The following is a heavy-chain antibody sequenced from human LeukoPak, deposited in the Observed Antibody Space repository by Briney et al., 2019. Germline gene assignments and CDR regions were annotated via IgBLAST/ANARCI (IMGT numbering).Heavy chain of an antibody. CDR2: ITSKANSDAT. CDR1: GFTFSGSA. J-gene: IGHJ6*02. V-gene: IGHV3-73*01. Sequence: GGSLRLSCAASGFTFSGSAMHWVRQASGKGLEWVGRITSKANSDATAYAASVKGRFTISRDDTKNTAYLQMNSLKTEDTAVYYCTRPLPSTLGSGSGSPGTYYYGMDVWGQGTTVTVSS. D-gene: IGHD3-10*01. CDR3: TRPLPSTLGSGSGSPGTYYYGMDV.